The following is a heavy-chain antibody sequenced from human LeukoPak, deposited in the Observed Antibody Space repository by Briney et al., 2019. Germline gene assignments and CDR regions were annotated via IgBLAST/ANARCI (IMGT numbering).Heavy chain of an antibody. V-gene: IGHV3-21*01. CDR3: ARDRGSYSRASFDY. Sequence: GGSLRLSCAASGFTFSSYPMHWVRQAPGKGLEWVSSISSSSSYIYYADSVKGRFTISRDNAKNSLYLQMNSLRAEDTAVYYCARDRGSYSRASFDYWGQGTLVTVSS. CDR2: ISSSSSYI. CDR1: GFTFSSYP. J-gene: IGHJ4*02. D-gene: IGHD1-26*01.